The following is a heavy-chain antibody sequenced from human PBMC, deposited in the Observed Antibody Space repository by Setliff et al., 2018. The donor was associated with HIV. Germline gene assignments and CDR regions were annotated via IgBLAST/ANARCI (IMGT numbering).Heavy chain of an antibody. CDR3: ARGGGIRGYSFPYYFDY. CDR2: IYYRGNT. V-gene: IGHV4-39*07. Sequence: PSETLSLTCTVSGGSISSYYWSWIRQPPGKGLEWIGSIYYRGNTYYNPSLKSRVTISVDTSKNQFSLKLSSVTAADTAVYYCARGGGIRGYSFPYYFDYWGQGTLVTVSS. CDR1: GGSISSYY. J-gene: IGHJ4*02. D-gene: IGHD5-18*01.